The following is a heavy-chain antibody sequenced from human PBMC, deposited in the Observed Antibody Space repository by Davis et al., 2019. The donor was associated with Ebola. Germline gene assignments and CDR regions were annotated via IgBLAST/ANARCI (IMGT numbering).Heavy chain of an antibody. CDR3: ARAAAGPDPYYYYGMDV. CDR1: GGSISSYY. V-gene: IGHV4-59*01. J-gene: IGHJ6*04. D-gene: IGHD6-13*01. Sequence: PSETLSLTCTVSGGSISSYYWSWIRQPPGLGLEWVGYIYYTGSTNYNPTLKSRITISLDASKNQFSLRLNSVTAADTAVYYCARAAAGPDPYYYYGMDVWGKGTTVTVSS. CDR2: IYYTGST.